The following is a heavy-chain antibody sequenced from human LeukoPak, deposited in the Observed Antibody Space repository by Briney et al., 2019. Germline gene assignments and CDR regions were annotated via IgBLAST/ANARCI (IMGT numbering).Heavy chain of an antibody. Sequence: GGSLRLSCAVSGFTFSSYGMQWVRQAPGKVLEWVAFIGYDGSNKYYADSVKGRFTISRDNSKNTLYLQMNSLRAEDTAVYYCAKDAYCSGGSCHPLYWGQGTLVTVSS. CDR1: GFTFSSYG. CDR3: AKDAYCSGGSCHPLY. D-gene: IGHD2-15*01. V-gene: IGHV3-30*02. CDR2: IGYDGSNK. J-gene: IGHJ4*02.